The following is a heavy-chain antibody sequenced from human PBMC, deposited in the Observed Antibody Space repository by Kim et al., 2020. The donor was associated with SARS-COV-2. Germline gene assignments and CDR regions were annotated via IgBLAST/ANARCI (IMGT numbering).Heavy chain of an antibody. J-gene: IGHJ4*02. CDR2: NGNT. Sequence: NGNTNYAPKLQGRVTMTTDTSTSTAYMELRSLRSDDTAVYYCARDPGFDYWGQGTLVTVSS. V-gene: IGHV1-18*01. CDR3: ARDPGFDY.